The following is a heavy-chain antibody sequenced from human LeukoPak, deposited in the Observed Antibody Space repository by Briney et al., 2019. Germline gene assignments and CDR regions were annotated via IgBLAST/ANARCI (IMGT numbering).Heavy chain of an antibody. V-gene: IGHV4-59*01. J-gene: IGHJ5*02. CDR2: IYYSGST. Sequence: SETLSLTCTVSGGSISSYYWSWIRQPPGKGLEWIGYIYYSGSTNYNPSLKCRVTISVDTSKNQFSLKLSSVTAADTAVYYCARGHDILTGSHNWFDPWGQGTLVTVSS. CDR1: GGSISSYY. D-gene: IGHD3-9*01. CDR3: ARGHDILTGSHNWFDP.